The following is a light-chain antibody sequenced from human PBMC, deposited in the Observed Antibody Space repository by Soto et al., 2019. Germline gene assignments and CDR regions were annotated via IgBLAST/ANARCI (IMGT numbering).Light chain of an antibody. V-gene: IGLV1-40*01. CDR3: QSYDSSLSGWV. CDR1: SSNIGAGYD. J-gene: IGLJ3*02. CDR2: GNS. Sequence: QSVLTQPPSVSGAPGQRVTISCTESSSNIGAGYDVHWYQQLPGTAPKLLIYGNSNRPSGVPVRFSASTSGPSASLAITGLQAEAVADSYCQSYDSSLSGWVFGGGTQQTVL.